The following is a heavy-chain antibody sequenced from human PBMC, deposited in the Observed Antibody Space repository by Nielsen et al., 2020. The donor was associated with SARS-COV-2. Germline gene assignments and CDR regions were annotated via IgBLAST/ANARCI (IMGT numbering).Heavy chain of an antibody. J-gene: IGHJ4*02. D-gene: IGHD1-1*01. CDR2: ISSSGSTI. CDR3: ARGLEGFDY. Sequence: LSLTCAASGFTFSSYEMNWVRQAPGKGLEWVSYISSSGSTIYYADSVKGRFTISRDDAKNSLYLQMNSLRAEDTAVYYCARGLEGFDYWGQGTLVTVSS. CDR1: GFTFSSYE. V-gene: IGHV3-48*03.